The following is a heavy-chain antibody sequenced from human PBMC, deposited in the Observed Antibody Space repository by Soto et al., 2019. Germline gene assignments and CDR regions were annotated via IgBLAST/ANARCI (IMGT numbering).Heavy chain of an antibody. CDR2: INADNGDT. Sequence: ASVKVSCKASGYTFRSYGIQWVRQAPGQSLEWMGWINADNGDTKYSQNFQDRVTITRDTSANTVYMELSNLTTEDTAVYYCARVGLKYLRWFDPWGQGSLVTVSS. CDR3: ARVGLKYLRWFDP. CDR1: GYTFRSYG. J-gene: IGHJ5*02. D-gene: IGHD3-10*01. V-gene: IGHV1-3*01.